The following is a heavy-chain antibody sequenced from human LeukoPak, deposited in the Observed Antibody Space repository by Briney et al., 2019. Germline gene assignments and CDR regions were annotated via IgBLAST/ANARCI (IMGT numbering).Heavy chain of an antibody. CDR3: ARGRSDYYLDS. CDR2: IYPDSGDT. J-gene: IGHJ5*01. CDR1: GYTFTDYY. V-gene: IGHV1-2*02. Sequence: ASLKVSCKASGYTFTDYYMNWVRQAPGHGLEWMGWIYPDSGDTNYAQKFQGRVTMTRDTSISTAYMGLSRLTSDDPAVYYCARGRSDYYLDSWGQGTLVTVSS. D-gene: IGHD3-22*01.